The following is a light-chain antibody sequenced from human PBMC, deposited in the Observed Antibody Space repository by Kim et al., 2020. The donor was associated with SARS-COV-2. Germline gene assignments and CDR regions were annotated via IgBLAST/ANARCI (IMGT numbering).Light chain of an antibody. J-gene: IGLJ1*01. CDR1: SLRRYY. Sequence: SSELTQDPAVSVALGQTVRITCQGDSLRRYYASWYQQKPGQAPVIVIYGKNNRPSGIPDRFSGSSSGSTASLTITGAQAEDEADYYCNSRDSSGNHPFYV. CDR3: NSRDSSGNHPFYV. CDR2: GKN. V-gene: IGLV3-19*01.